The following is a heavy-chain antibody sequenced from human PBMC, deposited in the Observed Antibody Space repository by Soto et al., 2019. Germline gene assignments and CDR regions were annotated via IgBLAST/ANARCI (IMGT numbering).Heavy chain of an antibody. CDR3: AHDRNWNYADVEY. Sequence: QVQLVESGGGVVQPGRSLRLSCAASRFSFSVYGMHWVRQTPGKALEWVAAISYDGGNKHYADSVKGRFTVSRDNSKNTLYLQIKSVRSEDTAVYYCAHDRNWNYADVEYWGQGTRVIVSS. CDR1: RFSFSVYG. D-gene: IGHD1-7*01. CDR2: ISYDGGNK. V-gene: IGHV3-30*18. J-gene: IGHJ4*02.